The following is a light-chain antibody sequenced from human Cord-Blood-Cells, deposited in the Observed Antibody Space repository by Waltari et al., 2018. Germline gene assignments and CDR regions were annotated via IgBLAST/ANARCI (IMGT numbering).Light chain of an antibody. CDR3: SSYTSSSTVV. Sequence: QSALTQPASVSGSPGPSTTIPCPGTSSAVGGYNYVSWYQQHPGKAPKLMIYDVSNRPSGVSNRFSGSKSGNTASLTISGLQAEDEADYYCSSYTSSSTVVFGGGTKLTVL. V-gene: IGLV2-14*01. CDR1: SSAVGGYNY. CDR2: DVS. J-gene: IGLJ2*01.